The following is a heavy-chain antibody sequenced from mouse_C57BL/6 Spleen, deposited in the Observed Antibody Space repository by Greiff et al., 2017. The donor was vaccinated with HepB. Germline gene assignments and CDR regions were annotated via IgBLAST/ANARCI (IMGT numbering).Heavy chain of an antibody. Sequence: VQLQQSGAELVRPGTSVKVSCKASGYAFTNYLIEWVKQRPGQGLEWIGVINPGSGGTNYNEKFKGKATLTADKSSSTAYMQLSSLTSEDSAVYFCAREGVYYGYWYFDVWGTRTTVTVSS. V-gene: IGHV1-54*01. CDR1: GYAFTNYL. CDR2: INPGSGGT. D-gene: IGHD2-1*01. CDR3: AREGVYYGYWYFDV. J-gene: IGHJ1*03.